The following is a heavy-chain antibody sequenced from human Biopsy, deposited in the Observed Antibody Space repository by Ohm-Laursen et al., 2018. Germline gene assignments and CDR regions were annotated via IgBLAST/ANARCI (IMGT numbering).Heavy chain of an antibody. J-gene: IGHJ4*02. Sequence: SLRLSCAASGFTFSNYAMGWVRQAPGKGLECVSSIGSDARSTLYADSVQGRFTISRDNSKNTLYLQIDNLRAEDTALYYCARAGPYYSDFWGQGTLVNVSS. CDR3: ARAGPYYSDF. V-gene: IGHV3-23*01. CDR2: IGSDARST. CDR1: GFTFSNYA.